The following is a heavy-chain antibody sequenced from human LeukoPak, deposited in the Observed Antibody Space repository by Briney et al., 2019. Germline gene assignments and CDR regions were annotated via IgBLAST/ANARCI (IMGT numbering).Heavy chain of an antibody. Sequence: GGSLRLSCAASGFTFSSYGMHWVRQAPGKGLEWVAVIWYDGSNKYYADSVKGRFTISRDNSKNTLYLQMNSLRAEDTAVYYCARESSMAGTDFDYWGQGTLVTVSS. CDR1: GFTFSSYG. J-gene: IGHJ4*02. CDR3: ARESSMAGTDFDY. V-gene: IGHV3-33*01. D-gene: IGHD6-19*01. CDR2: IWYDGSNK.